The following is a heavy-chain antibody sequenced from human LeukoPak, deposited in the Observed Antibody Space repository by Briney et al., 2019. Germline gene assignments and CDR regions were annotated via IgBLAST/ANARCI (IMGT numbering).Heavy chain of an antibody. V-gene: IGHV3-21*01. Sequence: GGSLRLSCAASGFTFSSYSMNWVRQAPGKGLEWVSSISSSSSYIYYADSVKGRFTISRDNAKNSLYLQMNSLRAEDTAVYYCASSVHSYSSGSYEYWGQGTLVTVSS. CDR2: ISSSSSYI. J-gene: IGHJ4*02. CDR3: ASSVHSYSSGSYEY. D-gene: IGHD3-10*01. CDR1: GFTFSSYS.